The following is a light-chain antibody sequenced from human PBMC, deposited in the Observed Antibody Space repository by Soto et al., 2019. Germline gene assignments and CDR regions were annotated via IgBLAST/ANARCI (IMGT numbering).Light chain of an antibody. Sequence: DIVMTQSPDSLAVSLGERATINCKSSQSVLYSSNNKNYLAWYQQKSGQPPKLFIYWASTRESGVPDRFSGSGSGTDFTLTISNLQAEDVAVYFCQQYYDTPLTFGGGTKVDIK. CDR1: QSVLYSSNNKNY. V-gene: IGKV4-1*01. CDR3: QQYYDTPLT. J-gene: IGKJ4*01. CDR2: WAS.